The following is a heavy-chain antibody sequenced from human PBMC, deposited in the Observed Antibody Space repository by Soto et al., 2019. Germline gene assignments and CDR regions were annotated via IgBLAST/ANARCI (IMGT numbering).Heavy chain of an antibody. Sequence: QVQLQESGPGLVKPSQTLSLTCTVSGASMSSGGYYWTWIRQSPGKGLEWIGYIYYSGSTYYNPSLEXRXAXSXNTSRSQFSLTLHSVTAADTAIYYCARDRHNNFFAPWGQGTLVTVSS. CDR2: IYYSGST. V-gene: IGHV4-31*03. CDR1: GASMSSGGYY. D-gene: IGHD6-6*01. CDR3: ARDRHNNFFAP. J-gene: IGHJ5*02.